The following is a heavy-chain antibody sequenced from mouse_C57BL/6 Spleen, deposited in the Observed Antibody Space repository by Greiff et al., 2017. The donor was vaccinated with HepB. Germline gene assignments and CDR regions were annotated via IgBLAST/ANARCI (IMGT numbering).Heavy chain of an antibody. J-gene: IGHJ3*01. CDR1: GYTFTEYT. CDR3: ARHEGNHHSNFAWFAY. V-gene: IGHV1-62-2*01. D-gene: IGHD2-5*01. Sequence: QVQLKESGAELVKPGASVKLSCKASGYTFTEYTIHWVKQRSGQGLEWIGWFYPGSGSIKYNEKFKDKATLTADKSSSTVYMELSRLTSEDSAVYFCARHEGNHHSNFAWFAYWGQGTLVTVSA. CDR2: FYPGSGSI.